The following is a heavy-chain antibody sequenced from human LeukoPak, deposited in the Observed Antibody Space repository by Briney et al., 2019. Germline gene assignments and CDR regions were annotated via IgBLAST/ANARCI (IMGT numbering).Heavy chain of an antibody. V-gene: IGHV3-30*02. Sequence: PGGSLRLSCAASGFTFSSYGMHWVRQAPGKGLEWVAFIRYDGSNKYYADSVKGRFTISRDNSKNTLYLQMNSLRAEDTAVYYCAKDTGASEFSLDYWGQGTLVTVSS. CDR2: IRYDGSNK. CDR3: AKDTGASEFSLDY. D-gene: IGHD3-10*01. J-gene: IGHJ4*02. CDR1: GFTFSSYG.